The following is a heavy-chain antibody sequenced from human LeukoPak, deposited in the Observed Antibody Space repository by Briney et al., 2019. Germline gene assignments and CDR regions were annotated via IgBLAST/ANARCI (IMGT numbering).Heavy chain of an antibody. CDR2: INHSGST. D-gene: IGHD5-18*01. Sequence: SETLSLTCAVYGGSFSGYYWSWIRQPPGKGLEWIGEINHSGSTNYNPSLKSRVTISVDTSKNQFSLKLSSVTAADTAVYYCARRGNSYGYYRYYYGMDVWGQGTTVTVSS. J-gene: IGHJ6*02. V-gene: IGHV4-34*01. CDR1: GGSFSGYY. CDR3: ARRGNSYGYYRYYYGMDV.